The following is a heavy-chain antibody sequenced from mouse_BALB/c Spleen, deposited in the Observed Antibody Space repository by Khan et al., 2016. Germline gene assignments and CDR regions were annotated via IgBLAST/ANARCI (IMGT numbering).Heavy chain of an antibody. CDR3: SRGDDGYNGFLMDY. CDR2: IDPSNSEP. Sequence: QVQLQQSGPELVRPGASVKMSCKASGYTFTSYWMHWVKQRPGQGLEWIGMIDPSNSEPRLNQKFKEKATLHVEKSSNTAYMQLSSLTSADSAVFYWSRGDDGYNGFLMDYWGQGTSVTVPS. CDR1: GYTFTSYW. V-gene: IGHV1S127*01. D-gene: IGHD2-3*01. J-gene: IGHJ4*01.